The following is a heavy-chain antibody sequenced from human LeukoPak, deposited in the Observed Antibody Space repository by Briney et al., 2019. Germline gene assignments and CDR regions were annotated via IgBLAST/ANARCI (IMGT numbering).Heavy chain of an antibody. CDR2: ISAYNGNT. V-gene: IGHV1-18*01. Sequence: ASVKVSCKASGYTFTSYRISWMRQAPGQGLEWMGWISAYNGNTNYAQKLQGRVTMTTDTSTSTVYMELRSLRSDDTAVYYCARDGSYGSYFDYWGQGTLVTVSS. CDR3: ARDGSYGSYFDY. CDR1: GYTFTSYR. J-gene: IGHJ4*02. D-gene: IGHD3-16*01.